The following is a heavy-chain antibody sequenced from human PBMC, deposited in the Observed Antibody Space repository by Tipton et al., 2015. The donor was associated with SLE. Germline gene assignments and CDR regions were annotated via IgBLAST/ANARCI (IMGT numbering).Heavy chain of an antibody. V-gene: IGHV4-34*12. CDR2: IIHSGVT. J-gene: IGHJ3*02. Sequence: TLSLTCAVSGESFNGYFWTWIRQPPGKGLEWIAEIIHSGVTNYNPSLRSRVTISVDMSKNQVSLNLISVTAADTAVYYCARDFGYSYGYDALDIWGQGTMVTVSS. D-gene: IGHD5-18*01. CDR3: ARDFGYSYGYDALDI. CDR1: GESFNGYF.